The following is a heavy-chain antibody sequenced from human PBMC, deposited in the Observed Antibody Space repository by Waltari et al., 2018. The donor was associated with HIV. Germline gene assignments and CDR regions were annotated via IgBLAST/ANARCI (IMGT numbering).Heavy chain of an antibody. CDR1: GYRFIGFY. CDR2: MNANTAAT. CDR3: ARYPATVSSGMDD. D-gene: IGHD3-3*01. J-gene: IGHJ6*02. Sequence: QVQLVQSETQVKKPGASLKVSCKASGYRFIGFYIHWVRQAPGQGLEWVGNMNANTAATDVAQKFQGMVTVTGDRAISTAYMEITTLRSDDTAIYYGARYPATVSSGMDDWGQGTTVIV. V-gene: IGHV1-2*02.